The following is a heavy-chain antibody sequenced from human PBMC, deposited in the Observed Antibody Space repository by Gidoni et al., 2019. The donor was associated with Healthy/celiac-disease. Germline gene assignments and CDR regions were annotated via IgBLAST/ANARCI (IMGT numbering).Heavy chain of an antibody. CDR3: ARDWRGADDYGDYVGNWFDP. D-gene: IGHD4-17*01. CDR1: GFTFDDLG. Sequence: EVQLVESGGGVVRPGGSLRLSCASSGFTFDDLGMRWVRQAPGKGLEWVSGINWNGGSTGYADSVKGRFTISRDNAKNSLYLQMNSLRAEDTALYHCARDWRGADDYGDYVGNWFDPWGQGTLVTVSS. V-gene: IGHV3-20*01. J-gene: IGHJ5*02. CDR2: INWNGGST.